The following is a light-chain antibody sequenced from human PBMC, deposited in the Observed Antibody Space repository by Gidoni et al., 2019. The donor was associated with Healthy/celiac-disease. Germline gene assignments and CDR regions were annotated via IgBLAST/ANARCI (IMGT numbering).Light chain of an antibody. J-gene: IGLJ2*01. V-gene: IGLV2-14*01. Sequence: QSALTQPASVSGSPGPSITISCTGTSSDVGGYNDVSWYQQHPGKAPKLMIYEVSNRPSGVSNRFSGSKSGNTASLTISGLQAEDEADYYCSSYTSSSPVVFGGGTKLTVL. CDR3: SSYTSSSPVV. CDR2: EVS. CDR1: SSDVGGYND.